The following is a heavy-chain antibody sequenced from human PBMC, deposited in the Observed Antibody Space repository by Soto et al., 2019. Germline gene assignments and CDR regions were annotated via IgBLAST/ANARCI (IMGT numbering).Heavy chain of an antibody. CDR2: ISAYNGNT. Sequence: ASVKVSCKASGYTFTSYGISWVRQAPGQGLEWMGWISAYNGNTNYAQKLQGRVTMTTDTSTSTAYMELRSLRSDDTAVYYCASWEPYYYYMDVWGKGTTVTVSS. J-gene: IGHJ6*03. CDR3: ASWEPYYYYMDV. V-gene: IGHV1-18*01. CDR1: GYTFTSYG. D-gene: IGHD1-1*01.